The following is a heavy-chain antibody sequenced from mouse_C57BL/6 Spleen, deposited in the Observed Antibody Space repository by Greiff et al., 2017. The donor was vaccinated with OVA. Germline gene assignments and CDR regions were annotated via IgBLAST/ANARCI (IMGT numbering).Heavy chain of an antibody. CDR1: GYTFTDYY. CDR3: ARGGSLWYFDV. J-gene: IGHJ1*03. V-gene: IGHV1-26*01. CDR2: INPNNGGT. Sequence: EVKLQESGPELVKPGASVKISCKASGYTFTDYYMNWVKQSHGKSLEWIGDINPNNGGTSYNQKFKGKATLTVDKSSSTAYMELRSLTSEDSAVYYCARGGSLWYFDVWGTGTTVTVSS. D-gene: IGHD6-1*01.